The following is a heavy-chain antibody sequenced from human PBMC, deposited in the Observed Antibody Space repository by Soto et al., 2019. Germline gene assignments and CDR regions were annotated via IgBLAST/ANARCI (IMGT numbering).Heavy chain of an antibody. CDR2: IYYTGST. D-gene: IGHD4-17*01. V-gene: IGHV4-39*01. CDR1: GGSITSSNYY. J-gene: IGHJ2*01. CDR3: ASPLTTEGVFDL. Sequence: QLQLQESGPGLVKPSETLSLTCTVSGGSITSSNYYWGWIRQPPGKGLEWIGNIYYTGSTYYNPPLKIRVTISVDTSKNQFSLKLSSVTAADTAVYYFASPLTTEGVFDLWGRGSLVTVAS.